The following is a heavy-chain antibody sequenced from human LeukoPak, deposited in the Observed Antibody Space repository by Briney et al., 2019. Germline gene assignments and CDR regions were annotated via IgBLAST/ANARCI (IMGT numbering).Heavy chain of an antibody. Sequence: SETLSLTCAVYGGSFSGYYWSWIRQPPGKGLEWIGEINHSGGTNYNPSLKSRVTISVDTSKNQFSLKLSSVTAADTAVYYCARVEVGATSVFDIWGQGTMVTVSS. V-gene: IGHV4-34*01. J-gene: IGHJ3*02. CDR3: ARVEVGATSVFDI. CDR1: GGSFSGYY. D-gene: IGHD1-26*01. CDR2: INHSGGT.